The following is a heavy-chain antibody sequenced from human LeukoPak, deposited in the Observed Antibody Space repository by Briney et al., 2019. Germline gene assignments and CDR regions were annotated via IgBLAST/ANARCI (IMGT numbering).Heavy chain of an antibody. Sequence: SETLSLTCTVSGGSISSSSYYWGWIRQPPGKGLEWIGSIYYSGSTYYNPSLKSRVTISVDTSKNQFSLKLSSVTAADTAVYYCARAPYYDSSGYYIPTRYYYMDVWGKGTTVTISS. CDR1: GGSISSSSYY. CDR3: ARAPYYDSSGYYIPTRYYYMDV. J-gene: IGHJ6*03. D-gene: IGHD3-22*01. CDR2: IYYSGST. V-gene: IGHV4-39*07.